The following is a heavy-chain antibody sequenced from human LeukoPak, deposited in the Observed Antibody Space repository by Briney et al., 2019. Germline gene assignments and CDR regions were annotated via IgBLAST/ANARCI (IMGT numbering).Heavy chain of an antibody. CDR2: IYYSGST. CDR1: GGSISSSSYY. Sequence: SETLSLTCTVSGGSISSSSYYWGWIRQPPGKGLEWIGSIYYSGSTYYNPSLKSRVTISVDTSKNQFSLKLSSVTAADKAVYYCARWKVVPAAFDYWGQGTLVTVSS. CDR3: ARWKVVPAAFDY. J-gene: IGHJ4*02. D-gene: IGHD2-2*01. V-gene: IGHV4-39*01.